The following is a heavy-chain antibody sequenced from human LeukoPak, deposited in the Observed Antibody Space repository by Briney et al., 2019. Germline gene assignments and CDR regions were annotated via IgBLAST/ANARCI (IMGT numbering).Heavy chain of an antibody. Sequence: GGSLRLSCAASGFTFSSYWMSWVRQAPGKGLEWVANINRDGSEKYYGDSVKGRFTISRDNAKNSLFLQMNSLRADDTAVYYCAKWGPYCSSXYCPALDYWGQGALVTVPS. D-gene: IGHD2-2*01. V-gene: IGHV3-7*01. J-gene: IGHJ4*02. CDR1: GFTFSSYW. CDR2: INRDGSEK. CDR3: AKWGPYCSSXYCPALDY.